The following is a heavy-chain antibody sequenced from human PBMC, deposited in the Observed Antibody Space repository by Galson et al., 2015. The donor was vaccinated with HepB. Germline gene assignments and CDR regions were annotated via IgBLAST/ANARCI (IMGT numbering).Heavy chain of an antibody. D-gene: IGHD3/OR15-3a*01. Sequence: SLRLSCAVSGFSFTNYGVSWVRQVPGRGLEWVAAISGGGGNINYADSVKGRFTVSRDNFQNTVYLQMNSLRVEDTAIYYCAKADGYSWGTFDFWGQGTLVTVS. CDR1: GFSFTNYG. V-gene: IGHV3-23*01. CDR2: ISGGGGNI. J-gene: IGHJ4*02. CDR3: AKADGYSWGTFDF.